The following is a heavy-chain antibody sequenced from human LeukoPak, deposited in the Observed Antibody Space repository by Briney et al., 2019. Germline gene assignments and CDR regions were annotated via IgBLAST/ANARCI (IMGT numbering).Heavy chain of an antibody. CDR2: INSDGSST. CDR1: GFTFSSYW. D-gene: IGHD1-26*01. J-gene: IGHJ6*02. V-gene: IGHV3-74*01. CDR3: ARERSYFHYYYGMDV. Sequence: GRSLRLSCAASGFTFSSYWMHWVRQAPGKGLVWVSRINSDGSSTSYADSVKGRFTISRDNAKNTLYLQMNSLRAEDTAVYYCARERSYFHYYYGMDVWGQGTTVTVSS.